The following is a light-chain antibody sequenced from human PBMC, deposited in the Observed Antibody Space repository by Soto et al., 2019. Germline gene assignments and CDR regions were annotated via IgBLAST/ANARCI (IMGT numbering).Light chain of an antibody. CDR2: GAS. Sequence: EIVLTQSPGTLSLSPGERATLSCRASQSVSSSYLAWYQQKPGQAPRLLIYGASSRATGIPDRFSGSGSGTDFTLTISRLEPEDFALYYCQQYGSFGGGTKVEIK. CDR3: QQYGS. V-gene: IGKV3-20*01. J-gene: IGKJ4*01. CDR1: QSVSSSY.